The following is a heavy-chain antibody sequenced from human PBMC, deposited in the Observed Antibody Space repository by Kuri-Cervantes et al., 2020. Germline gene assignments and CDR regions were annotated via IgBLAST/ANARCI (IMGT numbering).Heavy chain of an antibody. V-gene: IGHV4-38-2*01. Sequence: SETLSLTCAVSGYSISSGYYWGWIRQPPGKGLEWIGSIYHSGSTYYNPSLKSRVTISVDTSKNQFSLKLSSVTAADTAVYYCARGFEDSDGYYLTAYYYYYMDVWGKGATVTVSS. CDR1: GYSISSGYY. CDR2: IYHSGST. CDR3: ARGFEDSDGYYLTAYYYYYMDV. J-gene: IGHJ6*03. D-gene: IGHD3-22*01.